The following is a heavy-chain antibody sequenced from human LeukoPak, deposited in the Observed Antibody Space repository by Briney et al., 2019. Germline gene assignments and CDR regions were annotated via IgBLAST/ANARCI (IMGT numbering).Heavy chain of an antibody. D-gene: IGHD2-15*01. CDR1: GRAISSYY. CDR2: IYYSGST. V-gene: IGHV4-59*01. CDR3: AREDGGYSGYFDY. J-gene: IGHJ4*02. Sequence: SEALSLTCSVSGRAISSYYWSWIRQPPGKGLEWIGHIYYSGSTNYNPSLKSRVTISVDTSKNQFSLKLSSVTAADTAVYYCAREDGGYSGYFDYWGQGTLVTVSS.